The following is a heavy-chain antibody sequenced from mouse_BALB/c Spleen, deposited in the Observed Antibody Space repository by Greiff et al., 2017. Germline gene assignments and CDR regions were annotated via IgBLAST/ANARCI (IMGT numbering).Heavy chain of an antibody. Sequence: EVKVVESGGGLVQPGGSRKLSCAASGFTFSSFGMHWVRQAPEKGLEWVAYISSGSSTIYYADTVKGRFTISRDNPKNTLFLQMTSLRSEDTAMYYCARGNYVDAMDYWGQGTSVTVSS. CDR1: GFTFSSFG. D-gene: IGHD2-1*01. J-gene: IGHJ4*01. V-gene: IGHV5-17*02. CDR2: ISSGSSTI. CDR3: ARGNYVDAMDY.